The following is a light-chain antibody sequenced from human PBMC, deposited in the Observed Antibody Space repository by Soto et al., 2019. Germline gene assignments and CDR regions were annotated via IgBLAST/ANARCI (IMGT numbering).Light chain of an antibody. CDR1: SSDVGSYNL. V-gene: IGLV2-23*01. CDR3: CSYAGSSTPVV. CDR2: EGS. Sequence: QSALTQPASVSGSPGQSITISCTGTSSDVGSYNLVSWYQQHPGKAPKLMIYEGSKRPSGVSNRFSGSKSGNTASLTISGLQAADEADYYCCSYAGSSTPVVFGGGTKLTV. J-gene: IGLJ2*01.